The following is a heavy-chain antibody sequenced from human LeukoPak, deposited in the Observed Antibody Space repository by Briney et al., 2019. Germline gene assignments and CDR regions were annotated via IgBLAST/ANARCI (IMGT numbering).Heavy chain of an antibody. CDR1: GGTFSSYA. D-gene: IGHD2-21*02. J-gene: IGHJ6*02. CDR3: ARAWVTPYCYYGMDV. V-gene: IGHV1-69*04. CDR2: IIPILGIA. Sequence: SVKVSCKASGGTFSSYAISWVRQAPGQGLEWMGRIIPILGIANYAQKFQGRVTITADKSTSTAYMELSSLRSEDTAVYYCARAWVTPYCYYGMDVWGQGTTVTVSS.